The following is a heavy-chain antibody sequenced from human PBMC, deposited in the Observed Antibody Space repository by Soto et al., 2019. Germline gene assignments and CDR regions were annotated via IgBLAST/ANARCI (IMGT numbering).Heavy chain of an antibody. CDR3: ARDQPDSSGWTRKGSNYYYGMDV. J-gene: IGHJ6*02. Sequence: SETLSLTCTVSGGSISSYYWSWIRQPPGKGLEWIGYIYYSGSTNYNPSLKSRVTISVDTSKNQFSLKLSSVTAADTAVYYWARDQPDSSGWTRKGSNYYYGMDVWGQGTTVTVSS. D-gene: IGHD6-19*01. CDR1: GGSISSYY. CDR2: IYYSGST. V-gene: IGHV4-59*01.